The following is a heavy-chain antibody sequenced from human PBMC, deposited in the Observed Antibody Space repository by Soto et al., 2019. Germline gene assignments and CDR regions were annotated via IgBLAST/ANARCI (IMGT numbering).Heavy chain of an antibody. J-gene: IGHJ4*02. Sequence: GGSLRLSCAASGFTFSSYGMHWVRQAPGKGLEWVAVIWYDGSNKYYADSVKGQFTISRDNSKNTLYLQMNSLRAEDTAVYYCARGQGWELLDPFDYWGQGTLVTVSS. CDR1: GFTFSSYG. CDR3: ARGQGWELLDPFDY. D-gene: IGHD1-26*01. V-gene: IGHV3-33*01. CDR2: IWYDGSNK.